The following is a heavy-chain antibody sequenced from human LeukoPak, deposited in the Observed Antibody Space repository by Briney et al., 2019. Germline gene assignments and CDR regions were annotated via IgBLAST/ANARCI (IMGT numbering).Heavy chain of an antibody. V-gene: IGHV1-46*01. CDR2: INPSGGST. CDR1: GYTFTSYY. CDR3: ARDGVRGASIAARLGYYYMDV. Sequence: GASVKVSCKASGYTFTSYYMHWVRQAPGQGLEWMGIINPSGGSTSYAQKFQGRVTMTRDMSTSTVYMELSSLRSEDTAVYYCARDGVRGASIAARLGYYYMDVWGKGTTVTVSS. D-gene: IGHD6-6*01. J-gene: IGHJ6*03.